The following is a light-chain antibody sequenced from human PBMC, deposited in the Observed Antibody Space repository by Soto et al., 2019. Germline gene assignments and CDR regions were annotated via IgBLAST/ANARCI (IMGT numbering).Light chain of an antibody. J-gene: IGKJ3*01. CDR1: ESVHRN. V-gene: IGKV3-15*01. CDR2: YAS. CDR3: HHYINWPPT. Sequence: EMVMTQSPATLSVSPGERVTLSCRASESVHRNLAWYQQKPGQGPSLLIYYASTRATGVPDRFTGSGSGTELPLTIRSLKSEDFEFYNCHHYINWPPTFGPGTKWKSN.